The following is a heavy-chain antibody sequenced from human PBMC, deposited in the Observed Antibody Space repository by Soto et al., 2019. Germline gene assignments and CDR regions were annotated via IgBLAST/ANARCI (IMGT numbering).Heavy chain of an antibody. CDR1: GYAFTSYY. D-gene: IGHD5-12*01. V-gene: IGHV1-46*01. Sequence: ASVKVSWKAAGYAFTSYYMHWVRQAPGQGLEWMGIINPSGGSTSYAQKFQGGVTMTRDTSTSTVYMELSSLRSEDTAVYYCARDRERRGYSGYGLTFDYWGQGTLVTVSS. J-gene: IGHJ4*02. CDR2: INPSGGST. CDR3: ARDRERRGYSGYGLTFDY.